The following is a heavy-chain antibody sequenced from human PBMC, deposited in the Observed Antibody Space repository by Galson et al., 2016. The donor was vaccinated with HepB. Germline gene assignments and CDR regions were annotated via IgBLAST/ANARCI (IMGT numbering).Heavy chain of an antibody. CDR1: GGTFNTFG. Sequence: SVKVSCKASGGTFNTFGVSWVRQAPGQGLEWMGGIFPVFGTATYAQRFQGRVTIAADESTNTAYMELRSLNSEDTAVYYCSSPTYYDMLTGSWYSYGLDVWGQGTTVTVSS. CDR3: SSPTYYDMLTGSWYSYGLDV. J-gene: IGHJ6*02. D-gene: IGHD3-9*01. CDR2: IFPVFGTA. V-gene: IGHV1-69*13.